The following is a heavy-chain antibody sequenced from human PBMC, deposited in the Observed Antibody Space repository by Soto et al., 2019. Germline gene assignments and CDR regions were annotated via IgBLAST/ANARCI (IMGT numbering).Heavy chain of an antibody. CDR3: XXGXXXTXXXXXDY. J-gene: IGHJ4*02. CDR2: ISGSGWGSVISANGGSR. V-gene: IGHV3-23*01. Sequence: EVQLLESGGGLVQPGGSLRLSCEASGFTFSSYAMSWVRXAPGKGLEWVSVISGSGWGSVISANGGSRNYADSVKGRFTISRDSSKNTLYLQMNSLRAEDTAXYXXXXGXXXTXXXXXDYXGXXTLVTVSS. CDR1: GFTFSSYA.